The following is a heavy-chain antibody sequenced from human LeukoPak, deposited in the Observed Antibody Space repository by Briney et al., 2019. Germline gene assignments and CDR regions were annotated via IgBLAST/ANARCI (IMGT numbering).Heavy chain of an antibody. Sequence: GRSLRLSCAASGFTLSSYGMHWVRQAPGKGLEWVAVISYDGSNKYYADSVKGRFTISRDNSKNTLYLQMNSLRAEDTAVYYCAKDGIAAAGNYNWGQGTLVTVSS. CDR2: ISYDGSNK. CDR3: AKDGIAAAGNYN. J-gene: IGHJ4*02. CDR1: GFTLSSYG. D-gene: IGHD6-13*01. V-gene: IGHV3-30*18.